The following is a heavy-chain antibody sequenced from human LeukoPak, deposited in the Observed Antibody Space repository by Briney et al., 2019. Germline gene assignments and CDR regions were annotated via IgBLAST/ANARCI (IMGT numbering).Heavy chain of an antibody. D-gene: IGHD3-16*02. CDR2: ISSSSSTI. V-gene: IGHV3-48*02. Sequence: GGSLRLSCAASGFTFSSYAMHWVRQAPGKGLEWVSYISSSSSTIYYADSVKGRFTISRDNAKNSLYLQMNSLRDEDTAVYYCARARNDYVWGSYRRYYFDYWGQGTLVTVSS. CDR1: GFTFSSYA. J-gene: IGHJ4*02. CDR3: ARARNDYVWGSYRRYYFDY.